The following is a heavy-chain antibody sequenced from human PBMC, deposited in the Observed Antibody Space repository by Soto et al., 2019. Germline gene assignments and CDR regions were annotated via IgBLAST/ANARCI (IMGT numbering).Heavy chain of an antibody. D-gene: IGHD3-22*01. CDR2: IKSKTDGGTT. CDR1: GFTFSNAW. J-gene: IGHJ3*02. V-gene: IGHV3-15*01. Sequence: GALRLSCAASGFTFSNAWMNWVRQAPGKGLEWVGRIKSKTDGGTTDYAAPVKGRFTISRDDSKNTLYLQMNSLKTEDTAVYYCTTEEVEYYYDSSGYYTDAFDIWGQGTMVTVSS. CDR3: TTEEVEYYYDSSGYYTDAFDI.